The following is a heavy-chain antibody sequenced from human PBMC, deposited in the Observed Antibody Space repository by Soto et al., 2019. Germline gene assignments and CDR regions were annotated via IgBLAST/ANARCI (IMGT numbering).Heavy chain of an antibody. Sequence: EVQLLESGGGLVQPGGSLRLSCAASGFTFSSYAMSWVRQAPGKGLEWVSAISGSGGSTYYADSVKGRFTISRDNSKNTLYLEMNSLRAEDTAVYYCAKTMVRGVIYYYYYGMDVWGQGTMVTVSS. J-gene: IGHJ6*02. CDR2: ISGSGGST. CDR3: AKTMVRGVIYYYYYGMDV. V-gene: IGHV3-23*01. CDR1: GFTFSSYA. D-gene: IGHD3-10*01.